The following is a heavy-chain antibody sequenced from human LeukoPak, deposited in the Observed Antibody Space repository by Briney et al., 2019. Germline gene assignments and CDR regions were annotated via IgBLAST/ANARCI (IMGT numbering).Heavy chain of an antibody. Sequence: SETLSLTCTVSGGSISSYYWSWIRQPPGKGLEWIGYIYYSGSTSHNPSLKSRVTISVDTSENQFSLKLSSVTAADTAVHYCAREDACSSTSCYTNNWFDPWGQGIPVTVSS. CDR3: AREDACSSTSCYTNNWFDP. CDR1: GGSISSYY. CDR2: IYYSGST. D-gene: IGHD2-2*01. J-gene: IGHJ5*02. V-gene: IGHV4-59*01.